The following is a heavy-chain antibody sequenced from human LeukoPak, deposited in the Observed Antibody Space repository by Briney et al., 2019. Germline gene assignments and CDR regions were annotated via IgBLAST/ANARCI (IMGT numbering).Heavy chain of an antibody. V-gene: IGHV1-69*13. CDR3: ARDSYYDSSGTY. J-gene: IGHJ4*02. CDR2: IIPIFGTA. CDR1: GYTFTSYG. Sequence: SVKVSCKASGYTFTSYGISWVRQAPGQGLEWMGGIIPIFGTANYAQKFQGRVTITADESTSTAYMELSSLRSEDTAVYYCARDSYYDSSGTYWGQGTLVTVSS. D-gene: IGHD3-22*01.